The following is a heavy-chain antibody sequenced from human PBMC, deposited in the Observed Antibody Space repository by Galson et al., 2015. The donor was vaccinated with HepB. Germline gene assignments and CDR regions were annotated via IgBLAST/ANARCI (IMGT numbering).Heavy chain of an antibody. D-gene: IGHD1-7*01. CDR2: IIPIFGTA. CDR1: GGTFSSYA. Sequence: SVKVSCKASGGTFSSYAISWVRHAPGQGLEWMGGIIPIFGTANYAQKFQGRVTITADESTSTAYMELSSLRSEDTAVYYCASGWNYSDCYFDLWGRGTLVTVSS. CDR3: ASGWNYSDCYFDL. J-gene: IGHJ2*01. V-gene: IGHV1-69*13.